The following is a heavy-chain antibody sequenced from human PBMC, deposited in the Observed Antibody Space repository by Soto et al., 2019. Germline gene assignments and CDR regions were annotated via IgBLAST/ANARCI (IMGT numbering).Heavy chain of an antibody. Sequence: QLQLQESGPGLVKPSETLSLTGSVSVGSINSSSSFWGWVGQPPGKGLEWIGSIYYSGSTYYNPSLRSRVTISVDTSKNQFSLKLSSVTAADTAVFYCARHYSSGSRNWFDPWGQGTLVTVSS. D-gene: IGHD6-19*01. CDR3: ARHYSSGSRNWFDP. CDR1: VGSINSSSSF. CDR2: IYYSGST. J-gene: IGHJ5*02. V-gene: IGHV4-39*01.